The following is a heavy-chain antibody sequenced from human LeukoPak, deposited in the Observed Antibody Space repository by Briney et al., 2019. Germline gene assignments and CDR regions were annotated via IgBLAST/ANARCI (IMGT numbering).Heavy chain of an antibody. V-gene: IGHV5-51*01. D-gene: IGHD2/OR15-2a*01. CDR3: ARSAADRSTSLYFQH. CDR1: GFSFTSFW. Sequence: GASLKISCKGSGFSFTSFWIGWVRQMPGKDLEWMGIIYPGDSDTRYSPSFQGQVTISADRSTSTAYLQWSRLKASDTAIYYCARSAADRSTSLYFQHWGQGTLVTVSS. J-gene: IGHJ1*01. CDR2: IYPGDSDT.